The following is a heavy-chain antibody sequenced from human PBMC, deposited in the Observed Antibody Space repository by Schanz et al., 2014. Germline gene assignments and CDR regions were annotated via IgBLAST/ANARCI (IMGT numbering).Heavy chain of an antibody. CDR1: GFTFSSYW. CDR3: ARPALWFGDNCFDP. D-gene: IGHD3-10*01. V-gene: IGHV3-74*01. J-gene: IGHJ5*02. Sequence: EVQLVEFGGGLVQPGGSLRLSCAASGFTFSSYWMHWVRQVPGKGLVWVSRIKSDGSSTSYADSVKGRFTISRDNAKNTLYLQMNSLRAEDTAVYYCARPALWFGDNCFDPWGQGTLVTVSS. CDR2: IKSDGSST.